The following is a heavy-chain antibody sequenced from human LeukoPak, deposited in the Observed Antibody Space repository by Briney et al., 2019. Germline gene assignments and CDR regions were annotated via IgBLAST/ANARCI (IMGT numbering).Heavy chain of an antibody. V-gene: IGHV4-39*01. CDR3: ASQYSSSWYAIDY. J-gene: IGHJ4*02. D-gene: IGHD6-13*01. Sequence: SETLSVTCTVSGGSISSSSYYWGWIRQPPGKGLEWIGSIYYSGSTYYNPSLKSRVTISVDTSKNQFSLKLSSVTAADTAVYYCASQYSSSWYAIDYWGQGTLVTVSS. CDR2: IYYSGST. CDR1: GGSISSSSYY.